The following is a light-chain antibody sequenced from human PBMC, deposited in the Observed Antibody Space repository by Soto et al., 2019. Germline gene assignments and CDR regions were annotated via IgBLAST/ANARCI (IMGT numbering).Light chain of an antibody. Sequence: EIVLTQSPATLSLSPGERATLSCRASQSVNIFLAWYQQKPGQAPRLLIYDASKRATGIPARFSGSGSGTDFTLTISSLEPEDFAVYYCQQRKTWPPTFGGGTKVEIK. J-gene: IGKJ4*01. V-gene: IGKV3-11*01. CDR1: QSVNIF. CDR2: DAS. CDR3: QQRKTWPPT.